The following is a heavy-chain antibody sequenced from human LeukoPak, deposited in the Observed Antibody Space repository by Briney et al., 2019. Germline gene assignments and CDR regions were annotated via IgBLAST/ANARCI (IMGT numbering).Heavy chain of an antibody. CDR2: IYYSGST. V-gene: IGHV4-39*01. CDR1: GGSISSSSYY. CDR3: ASPTTMTTAIGY. J-gene: IGHJ4*02. Sequence: SETLSLTCTVAGGSISSSSYYWGWFRQPPGKGLEWIGSIYYSGSTYYNPSLKSRVTISVDTSKNQFSLNLGSVTAADTAVYYCASPTTMTTAIGYWGQGTLVTVSS. D-gene: IGHD4-17*01.